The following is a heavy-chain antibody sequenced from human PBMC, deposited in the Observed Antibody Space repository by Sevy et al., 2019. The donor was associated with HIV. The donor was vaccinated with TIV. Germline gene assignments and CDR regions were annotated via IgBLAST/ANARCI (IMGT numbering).Heavy chain of an antibody. CDR3: ARLCYSDPSGQYYGGGADYFDF. D-gene: IGHD3-22*01. V-gene: IGHV1-2*02. CDR1: GYTFSVHY. J-gene: IGHJ4*02. Sequence: ASVKVSCSTSGYTFSVHYIYWVRQAAAQGLEWMGWINPNTGDTNFSPKFQGRVTMTRDSSINTDCMELIRLTSADTAADFCARLCYSDPSGQYYGGGADYFDFWGQGTLVTVSS. CDR2: INPNTGDT.